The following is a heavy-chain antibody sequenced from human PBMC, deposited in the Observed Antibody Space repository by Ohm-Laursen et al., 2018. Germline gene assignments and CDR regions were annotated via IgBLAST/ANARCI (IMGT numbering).Heavy chain of an antibody. V-gene: IGHV4-31*03. CDR1: GGSISSGGYY. CDR2: IYYSGNT. CDR3: ARLTAVAGINSGVFDY. Sequence: SQTLSLTCTVSGGSISSGGYYWSWIRQHPRKGLEWIGYIYYSGNTYYNPSLKSRVAISVDMSKNQFSLKLSSVTGADTAVYYCARLTAVAGINSGVFDYWGQGTLVTVSS. J-gene: IGHJ4*02. D-gene: IGHD6-19*01.